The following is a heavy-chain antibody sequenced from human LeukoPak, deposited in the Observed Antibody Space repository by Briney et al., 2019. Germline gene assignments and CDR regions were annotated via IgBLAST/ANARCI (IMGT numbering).Heavy chain of an antibody. D-gene: IGHD3-16*01. V-gene: IGHV3-74*01. CDR1: GFALSAYW. CDR2: INEDATTI. J-gene: IGHJ4*02. Sequence: GGSLRLSCAASGFALSAYWMHWVRHAPGKGLEWVARINEDATTISYADSVKGRFIISRDNTKKSLYLQMNNLSAEDTAVYYCVRDLVFVWTPGDDFDFWGQGTLVIVSS. CDR3: VRDLVFVWTPGDDFDF.